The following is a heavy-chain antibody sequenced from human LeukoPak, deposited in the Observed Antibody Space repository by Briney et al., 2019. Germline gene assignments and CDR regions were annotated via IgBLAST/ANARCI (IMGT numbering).Heavy chain of an antibody. J-gene: IGHJ4*02. Sequence: ASVKVSCKASGYTFTGYYMHWVRQAPGQGLEWMGWISPNSGGTNYAQKFQGWVTMTRDTSISTAYMELSRLRSDDTAVYYCARVTYYDSSGHMDYWGQGTLVTVSS. D-gene: IGHD3-22*01. CDR1: GYTFTGYY. CDR3: ARVTYYDSSGHMDY. CDR2: ISPNSGGT. V-gene: IGHV1-2*04.